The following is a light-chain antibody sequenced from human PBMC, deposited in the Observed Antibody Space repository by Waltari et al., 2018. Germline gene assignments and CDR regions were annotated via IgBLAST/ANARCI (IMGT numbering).Light chain of an antibody. CDR1: NSDIGRYNT. V-gene: IGLV2-18*02. Sequence: QSALTQPPSVSGSPGQSVTISCTGTNSDIGRYNTVSWSKQPPGTAPKLMVYEVSNRPSGVPDRFSGSKSGNTASLTISGLQAEDEADYYCSSYTSSITLLFGGGTKLTVL. CDR3: SSYTSSITLL. CDR2: EVS. J-gene: IGLJ2*01.